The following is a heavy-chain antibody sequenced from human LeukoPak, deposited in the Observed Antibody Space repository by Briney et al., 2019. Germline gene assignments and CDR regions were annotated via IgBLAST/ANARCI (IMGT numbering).Heavy chain of an antibody. CDR2: INPNSGGT. V-gene: IGHV1-2*02. J-gene: IGHJ4*02. CDR1: GYTFTGYY. D-gene: IGHD3-22*01. CDR3: ARDSSSSSGYYSPSDY. Sequence: ASVKVSCKASGYTFTGYYMYWVRQAPGQGLEWMGWINPNSGGTNYAQKFQGRVTMTRDTSISTAYMELSRLRSDDTAVYYCARDSSSSSGYYSPSDYWGQGTLVTVSS.